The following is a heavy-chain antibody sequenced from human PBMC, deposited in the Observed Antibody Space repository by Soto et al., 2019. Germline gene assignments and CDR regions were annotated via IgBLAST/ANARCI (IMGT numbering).Heavy chain of an antibody. CDR1: GFTFSNAW. CDR3: TTDLGGRLYQWLVDDY. V-gene: IGHV3-15*01. Sequence: PGGSLRLSCAASGFTFSNAWMSWVRQAPGKGLEWVGRIKSKTDGGTTDYAAPVKGRFTISRDDSKNTLYLQMNSLKTEDTAVYYCTTDLGGRLYQWLVDDYRGQGTLVTVSS. D-gene: IGHD6-19*01. J-gene: IGHJ4*02. CDR2: IKSKTDGGTT.